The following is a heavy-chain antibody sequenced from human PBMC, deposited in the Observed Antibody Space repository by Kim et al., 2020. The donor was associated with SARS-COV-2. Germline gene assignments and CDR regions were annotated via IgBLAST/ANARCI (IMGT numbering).Heavy chain of an antibody. CDR3: ARDGTVRIPHPAGGGIDV. Sequence: ASVKVSCKASGYTFTTYYMHWVRQAPGQGLEWMGIINPSGGTTYNAQSLQGRVTMTRDTSTSTLYMELSSLISEDTAVYYCARDGTVRIPHPAGGGIDVWGRGTTVTVSS. D-gene: IGHD3-16*01. CDR1: GYTFTTYY. V-gene: IGHV1-46*01. J-gene: IGHJ6*02. CDR2: INPSGGTT.